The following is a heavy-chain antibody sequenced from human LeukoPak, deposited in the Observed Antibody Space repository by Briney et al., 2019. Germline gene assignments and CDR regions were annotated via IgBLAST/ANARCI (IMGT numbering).Heavy chain of an antibody. Sequence: SETLSLTCTVSGGSISNYYWSWIRQPPGKGLEWIGYIYYSGSTNYNPSLKSRVTISVDTSKNQFSLKLSSVTAADTAVYYCARENINCSGGSCLDYWGQGTLVTVSS. CDR2: IYYSGST. J-gene: IGHJ4*02. V-gene: IGHV4-59*01. CDR3: ARENINCSGGSCLDY. D-gene: IGHD2-15*01. CDR1: GGSISNYY.